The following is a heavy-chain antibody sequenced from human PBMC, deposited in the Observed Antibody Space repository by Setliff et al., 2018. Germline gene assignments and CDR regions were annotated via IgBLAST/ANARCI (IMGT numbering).Heavy chain of an antibody. V-gene: IGHV3-23*01. CDR2: ISASGDTT. CDR3: CSGSYLFVY. D-gene: IGHD1-26*01. Sequence: GESLKISCAASGYTSSSYATTWVRQAPGKGLEWVSIISASGDTTYYADSVKGRFTISRDNSKNTLYLQMNSLRAEDTAVYYCCSGSYLFVYWGQGSLVTVSS. CDR1: GYTSSSYA. J-gene: IGHJ4*02.